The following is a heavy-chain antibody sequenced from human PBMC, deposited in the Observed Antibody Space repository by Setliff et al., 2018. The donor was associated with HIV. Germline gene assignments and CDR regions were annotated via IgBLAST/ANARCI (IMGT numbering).Heavy chain of an antibody. V-gene: IGHV1-69*13. J-gene: IGHJ6*02. Sequence: SVKVSCKASGGTFSNYSINWVRQAPGQGLEWMGGIIPIYGTPIYAQKFQGRVTITADESTSTAYMELSSLRSEDTAVYYCARGDYGSGSYYPYYFYYGMDVWGQGTTVTVSS. D-gene: IGHD3-10*01. CDR3: ARGDYGSGSYYPYYFYYGMDV. CDR2: IIPIYGTP. CDR1: GGTFSNYS.